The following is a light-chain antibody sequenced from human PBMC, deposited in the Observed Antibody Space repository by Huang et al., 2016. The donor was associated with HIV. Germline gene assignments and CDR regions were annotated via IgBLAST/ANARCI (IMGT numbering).Light chain of an antibody. CDR1: QGITKS. Sequence: DIQMTQSPSSLSASVGDRVTITCRASQGITKSLVWYQQKPGKSPKLLLFATSRLERGVPYRFSGSGSGTDVTLAISSLQPEDFATYYCQQYYNTPYTFGQGTKLEIK. CDR3: QQYYNTPYT. CDR2: ATS. J-gene: IGKJ2*01. V-gene: IGKV1-NL1*01.